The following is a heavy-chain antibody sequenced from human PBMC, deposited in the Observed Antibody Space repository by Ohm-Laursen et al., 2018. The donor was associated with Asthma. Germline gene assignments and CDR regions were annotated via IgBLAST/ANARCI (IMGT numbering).Heavy chain of an antibody. V-gene: IGHV4-59*04. CDR3: ARHDSSGWYYSFDY. CDR1: GGSISSYY. CDR2: IYYSGST. Sequence: SETLSLTCTVSGGSISSYYWSWIRQPPGKGLEWIGYIYYSGSTYYNPSLKSRVTISVDTSKNQFSLKLSSVTAADTAVYYCARHDSSGWYYSFDYWGQGTLVTVSS. D-gene: IGHD6-19*01. J-gene: IGHJ4*02.